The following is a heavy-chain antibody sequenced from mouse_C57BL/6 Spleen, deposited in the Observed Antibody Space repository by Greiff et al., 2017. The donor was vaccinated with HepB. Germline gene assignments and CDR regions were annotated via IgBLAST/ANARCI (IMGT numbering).Heavy chain of an antibody. D-gene: IGHD2-3*01. V-gene: IGHV5-6*01. J-gene: IGHJ3*01. CDR2: ISSGGSYT. CDR3: ARHDGYYVEFAY. CDR1: GFTFSSYG. Sequence: EVKVVESGGDLVKPGGSLKLSCAASGFTFSSYGMSWVRQTPDKRLEWVATISSGGSYTYYPDSVKGRFTISRDNAKNTLYLQMSSLKSEDTAMYYCARHDGYYVEFAYWGQGTLVTVSA.